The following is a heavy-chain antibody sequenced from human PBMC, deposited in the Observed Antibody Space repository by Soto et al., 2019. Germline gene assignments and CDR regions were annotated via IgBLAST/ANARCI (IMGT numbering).Heavy chain of an antibody. Sequence: SETLSLTCAVYGGSFSGYYWSWIRQPPGEGLEWIGEINHSGSTNYNPSLKSRVTISVDTSKNQFSLKLSSVTAADTAVYYCARGLPISGSEYYYYYGMDVWGQGTTVTVSS. CDR2: INHSGST. CDR1: GGSFSGYY. J-gene: IGHJ6*02. CDR3: ARGLPISGSEYYYYYGMDV. D-gene: IGHD3-10*01. V-gene: IGHV4-34*01.